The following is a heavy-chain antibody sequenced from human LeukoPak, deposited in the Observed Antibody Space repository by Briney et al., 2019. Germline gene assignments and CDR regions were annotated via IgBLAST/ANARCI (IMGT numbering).Heavy chain of an antibody. Sequence: ASVKVSCKASGGTFSSYAISWVRQAPGQGLEWMGGIIPIFGTANYAQKFQGRVTITADESTSTAYMELSSLRSEDTAVYYCARGELMGVTADYWGQGTLVTVSS. CDR1: GGTFSSYA. CDR2: IIPIFGTA. J-gene: IGHJ4*02. CDR3: ARGELMGVTADY. D-gene: IGHD3-16*01. V-gene: IGHV1-69*01.